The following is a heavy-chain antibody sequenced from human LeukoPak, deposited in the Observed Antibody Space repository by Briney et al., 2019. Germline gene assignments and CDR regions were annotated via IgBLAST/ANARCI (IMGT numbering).Heavy chain of an antibody. CDR2: ISGNGGST. D-gene: IGHD3-22*01. CDR1: GFTFSNYV. J-gene: IGHJ4*02. V-gene: IGHV3-23*01. CDR3: AKALGYYDSSGYLNFDS. Sequence: GGSLRLSCAASGFTFSNYVVNWVRQAPGKGLEWVSGISGNGGSTYYADSVKGRFTLSRDNSKNTLDLQMSSLRAEDTAVYYCAKALGYYDSSGYLNFDSWGQGTLVTVSS.